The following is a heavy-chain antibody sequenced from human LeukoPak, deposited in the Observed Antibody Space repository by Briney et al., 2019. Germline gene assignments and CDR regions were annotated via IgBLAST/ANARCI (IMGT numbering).Heavy chain of an antibody. CDR3: ARGESLDYGDKGGENY. CDR2: INHSGST. V-gene: IGHV4-34*01. D-gene: IGHD4-23*01. Sequence: SETLSLTCAVYGGSFSGYYWRWIRQPPGKGLEWIGEINHSGSTNYNPSLKSRVTISVDTSKNQFSLKLSSVTAADTAVYYCARGESLDYGDKGGENYWGQGTLVTVSS. CDR1: GGSFSGYY. J-gene: IGHJ4*02.